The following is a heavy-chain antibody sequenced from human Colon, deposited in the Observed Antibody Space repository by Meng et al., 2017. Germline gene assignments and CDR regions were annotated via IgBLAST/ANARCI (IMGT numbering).Heavy chain of an antibody. D-gene: IGHD6-19*01. V-gene: IGHV3-7*01. Sequence: GGSLRLSCAASGFSFSNYWVTWVRQAPGKGLEWVASIKQDGIERYYLDSVKGRFTITRDNAKNSFYLQMNSLRVEDTGVYYCARDMLGQWLAEYDYWGQGTLVTVSS. CDR1: GFSFSNYW. CDR3: ARDMLGQWLAEYDY. CDR2: IKQDGIER. J-gene: IGHJ4*02.